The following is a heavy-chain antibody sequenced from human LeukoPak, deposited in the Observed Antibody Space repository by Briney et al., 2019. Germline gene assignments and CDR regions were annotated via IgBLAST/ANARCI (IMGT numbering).Heavy chain of an antibody. CDR2: ISSSSSYI. Sequence: GGSLRLSCAASGFTFSSYSMNWVRQAPGKGLDWVSSISSSSSYIYYADSVKGRLTISRDNAKNSLYLQMNSLRAEDTAVYYCARAQVPYCSSTSCYVFDYWGQGTLVTVSS. J-gene: IGHJ4*02. CDR3: ARAQVPYCSSTSCYVFDY. CDR1: GFTFSSYS. D-gene: IGHD2-2*01. V-gene: IGHV3-21*01.